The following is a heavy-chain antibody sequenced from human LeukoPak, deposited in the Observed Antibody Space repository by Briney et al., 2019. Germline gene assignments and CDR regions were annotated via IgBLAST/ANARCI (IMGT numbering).Heavy chain of an antibody. J-gene: IGHJ4*02. CDR1: GFTFSDYW. D-gene: IGHD2-2*01. CDR3: GRVLSRYCSSAGCYDGVFDY. Sequence: GGSLRLSCAASGFTFSDYWMSWVRQAPGKGLERLANIRQDGSDNYYVDSVKGRFTTSRDNAKNSLYLQMNSLRAEDTAVYYCGRVLSRYCSSAGCYDGVFDYWGQGTLVTVSS. V-gene: IGHV3-7*03. CDR2: IRQDGSDN.